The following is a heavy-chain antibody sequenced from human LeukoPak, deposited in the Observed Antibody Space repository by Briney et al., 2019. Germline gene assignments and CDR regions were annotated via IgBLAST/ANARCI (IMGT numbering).Heavy chain of an antibody. CDR3: ARWDPSFKSFDY. V-gene: IGHV1-3*03. J-gene: IGHJ4*02. Sequence: GASVKVSCKASGYTFTGYAMHWVRQAPGQRLEWMGWINAGNGNTKYSQEFQGRVTINRDTSASTAYMELSSLRSEDMAVYYCARWDPSFKSFDYWGQGTLVTVSS. CDR1: GYTFTGYA. CDR2: INAGNGNT. D-gene: IGHD3-16*02.